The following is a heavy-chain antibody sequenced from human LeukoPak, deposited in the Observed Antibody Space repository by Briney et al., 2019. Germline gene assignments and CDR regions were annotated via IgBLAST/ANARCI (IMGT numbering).Heavy chain of an antibody. V-gene: IGHV1-18*01. CDR2: ISAYNGNT. D-gene: IGHD2-21*01. CDR1: GYTFTSYG. Sequence: ASVKVSCKTAGYTFTSYGINWVRQARGQGLEWMGWISAYNGNTNYAQKLQGRVTMTTDTSTSTAYMELRSLRSDDTAVYYCAKLWPAAEFFDYWGQGTLVTVSS. CDR3: AKLWPAAEFFDY. J-gene: IGHJ4*02.